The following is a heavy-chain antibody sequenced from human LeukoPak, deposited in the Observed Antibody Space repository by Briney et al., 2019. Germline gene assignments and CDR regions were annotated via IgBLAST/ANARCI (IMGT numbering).Heavy chain of an antibody. D-gene: IGHD3-22*01. CDR1: GGSFSGYY. V-gene: IGHV4-34*01. Sequence: RPSETLSLTCAVYGGSFSGYYWSWIRQPPGKGLEWIGEINHSGSTNYNPSLKSRVTISIDTSKNQFSLKLSSVTAADTAVYYCARQYSSGYYFFDYWGQGTLVTVSS. CDR3: ARQYSSGYYFFDY. CDR2: INHSGST. J-gene: IGHJ4*02.